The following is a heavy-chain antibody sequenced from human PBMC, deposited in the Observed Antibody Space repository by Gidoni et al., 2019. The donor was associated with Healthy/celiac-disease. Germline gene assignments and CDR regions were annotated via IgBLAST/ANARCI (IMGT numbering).Heavy chain of an antibody. CDR3: ARVSGEFYYYDTAWYFDL. D-gene: IGHD3-22*01. Sequence: QVQLQESGPGLVKPSGTLSLTCAVSGDSISSRNWWSWVRQPTGKGLEWIGEIYHSGSTNYNPSLKSRVTISVDKSKNQFSLKLSSVTAADTAVYYCARVSGEFYYYDTAWYFDLWGRGTLVTVSS. V-gene: IGHV4-4*02. CDR2: IYHSGST. J-gene: IGHJ2*01. CDR1: GDSISSRNW.